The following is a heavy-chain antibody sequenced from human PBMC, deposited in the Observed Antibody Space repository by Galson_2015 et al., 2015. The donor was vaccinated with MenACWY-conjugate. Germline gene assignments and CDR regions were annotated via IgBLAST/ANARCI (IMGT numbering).Heavy chain of an antibody. Sequence: SVKVCCKVSGGTFTTYALSWVRQAPGQGLEWMGGIVPMFGSTNFEQKLQARVRITEDKSSDTAYMEMTSLTSDDTAVYYCARGQRCLDFENSVYYLIDVWGQGTTVTVSS. J-gene: IGHJ6*02. CDR3: ARGQRCLDFENSVYYLIDV. D-gene: IGHD3-22*01. CDR2: IVPMFGST. CDR1: GGTFTTYA. V-gene: IGHV1-69*06.